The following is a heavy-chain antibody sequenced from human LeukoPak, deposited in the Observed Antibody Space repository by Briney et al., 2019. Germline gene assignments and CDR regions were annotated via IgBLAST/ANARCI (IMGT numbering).Heavy chain of an antibody. D-gene: IGHD4-17*01. J-gene: IGHJ5*01. CDR3: ARDRDTVTKAFGF. V-gene: IGHV3-21*04. CDR1: GFTFCIYS. Sequence: GGSLRLSCAASGFTFCIYSMNCVRQAPGKGLEWVSSISSSTSYIYYGDSVKGRFTIPREHAKNSLYVQMNSVRPENPCLLHCARDRDTVTKAFGFWGQGTMVTVSS. CDR2: ISSSTSYI.